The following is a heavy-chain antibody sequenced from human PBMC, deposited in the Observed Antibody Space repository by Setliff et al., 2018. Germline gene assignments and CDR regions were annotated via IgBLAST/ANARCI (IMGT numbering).Heavy chain of an antibody. CDR2: ISRSSTYI. CDR1: GFTFSTHS. D-gene: IGHD6-13*01. CDR3: ASAGHSGSWFPFDAFHI. Sequence: ESLQISCAASGFTFSTHSMNWVRQAPGKGLEWVSSISRSSTYIYYADSMKGRFTISRDNAKNSLYLQMNSLRAEDTAVYYCASAGHSGSWFPFDAFHIWGQGTMVTVSS. V-gene: IGHV3-21*01. J-gene: IGHJ3*02.